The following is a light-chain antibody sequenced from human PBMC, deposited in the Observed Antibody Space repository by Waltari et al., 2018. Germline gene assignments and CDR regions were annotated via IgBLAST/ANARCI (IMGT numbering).Light chain of an antibody. CDR1: QGVANS. V-gene: IGKV1-33*01. J-gene: IGKJ2*01. CDR2: RAS. CDR3: QQFHIVLS. Sequence: DIQMTQSPSSLSASVGDRVTITCQASQGVANSLNWYQQKPGKAPKLLISRASNLESGVPSMFSGGGYGTHFSLTISNLQPEDIATYYCQQFHIVLSFGQGTKLEIK.